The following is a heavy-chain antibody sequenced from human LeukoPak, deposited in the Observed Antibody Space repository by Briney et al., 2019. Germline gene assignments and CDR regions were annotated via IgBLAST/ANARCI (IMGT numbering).Heavy chain of an antibody. CDR2: IGIRSDT. CDR1: GFTFTNYD. V-gene: IGHV3-13*01. D-gene: IGHD6-19*01. J-gene: IGHJ4*02. CDR3: ARGGIRVSGIDEFDY. Sequence: GGSLRLSCAASGFTFTNYDMHWVRQATGKGLEWVSAIGIRSDTYYSGSVKGRFTISRENAENSLYLQMNSLRAEDTAVYYCARGGIRVSGIDEFDYWGQGTLVTVSS.